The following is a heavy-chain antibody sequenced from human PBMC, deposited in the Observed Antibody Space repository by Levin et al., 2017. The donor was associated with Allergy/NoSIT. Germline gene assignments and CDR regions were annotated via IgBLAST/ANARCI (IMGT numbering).Heavy chain of an antibody. CDR3: TTYNWDDRGYFQH. CDR2: IKSKTNGGTT. Sequence: PGESLKISCAASGFPFSNAWMTWVRQAPGKGLDWVGRIKSKTNGGTTDYSAPVTGRFTISRDDSENMLYLQMNSLKTEDTAVYYCTTYNWDDRGYFQHWGQGALVTVSS. V-gene: IGHV3-15*01. CDR1: GFPFSNAW. J-gene: IGHJ1*01. D-gene: IGHD1-20*01.